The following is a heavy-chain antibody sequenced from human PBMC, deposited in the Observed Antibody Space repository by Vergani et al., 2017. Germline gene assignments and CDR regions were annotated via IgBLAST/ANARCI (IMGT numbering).Heavy chain of an antibody. D-gene: IGHD6-19*01. Sequence: QVQLQQSGPGLVKPSQTLSLTCAISGDSVSSNSAAWNWIRQSPSRGLEWLGRTYYRSKWYNDYAVSVKSRITINPDTSKNQFSLQLNAVTPEDTAVYYGARDDIAVAAPSYYYYGMDVWGQGTGHRLL. V-gene: IGHV6-1*01. CDR1: GDSVSSNSAA. CDR2: TYYRSKWYN. J-gene: IGHJ6*02. CDR3: ARDDIAVAAPSYYYYGMDV.